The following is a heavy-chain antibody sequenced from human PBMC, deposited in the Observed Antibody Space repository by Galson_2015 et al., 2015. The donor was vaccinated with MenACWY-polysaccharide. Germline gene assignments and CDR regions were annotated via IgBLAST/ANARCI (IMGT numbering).Heavy chain of an antibody. CDR3: ARVRYSTGKYQLDY. V-gene: IGHV3-23*01. D-gene: IGHD2-2*01. CDR2: IGGSGSNT. J-gene: IGHJ4*02. CDR1: GFTFSNYA. Sequence: SLRLSCAASGFTFSNYAMSWVRQAPGKGLEWVSTIGGSGSNTHYADSVKGRFTISRDNSKNTLSLQMNSLRAEDTAVYYCARVRYSTGKYQLDYGGQGTLVAVSS.